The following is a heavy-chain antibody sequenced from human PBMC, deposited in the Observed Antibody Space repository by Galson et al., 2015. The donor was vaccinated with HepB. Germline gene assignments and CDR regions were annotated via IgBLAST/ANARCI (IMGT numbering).Heavy chain of an antibody. J-gene: IGHJ5*01. CDR3: ARGARGEYSSNWYDY. D-gene: IGHD6-19*01. V-gene: IGHV4-34*01. Sequence: SETLSLTCAVYGGSVNGYSWNWFRQPPGKGLEWIGEIRHSGATNYSPSLKSRVTISIDTSMNQFSLELSSVTDADTAVYYCARGARGEYSSNWYDYWGQGTLATVSS. CDR1: GGSVNGYS. CDR2: IRHSGAT.